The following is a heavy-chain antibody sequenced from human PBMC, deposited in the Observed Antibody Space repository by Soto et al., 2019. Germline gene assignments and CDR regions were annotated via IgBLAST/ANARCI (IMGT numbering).Heavy chain of an antibody. CDR3: TRALSGRYSPDY. D-gene: IGHD1-26*01. V-gene: IGHV3-48*02. Sequence: GGSLRLSCASSGFTFSTYSMNWVRQAPGKGLEWVSYITSSSSTIYYADSVKGRFTISRDNAKNSLYLQMNRLRDEDTAVYYCTRALSGRYSPDYWGQGTLVTSPQ. CDR1: GFTFSTYS. J-gene: IGHJ4*02. CDR2: ITSSSSTI.